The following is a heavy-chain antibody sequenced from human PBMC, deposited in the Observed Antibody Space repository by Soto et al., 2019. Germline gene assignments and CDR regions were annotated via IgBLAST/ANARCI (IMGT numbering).Heavy chain of an antibody. V-gene: IGHV4-59*01. CDR1: GASISSYY. J-gene: IGHJ6*03. CDR3: ATAGPGDYLSNYYYNAV. D-gene: IGHD4-17*01. Sequence: QVQLQASGPGLLKPSETLSLTCSVSGASISSYYWSWIRQPPGKGLEWIGSIFYSGSANYNPSLKCRFTISVDTSQNEVSLKMTSVTAADTAVYYCATAGPGDYLSNYYYNAVWGEGNTVTVSS. CDR2: IFYSGSA.